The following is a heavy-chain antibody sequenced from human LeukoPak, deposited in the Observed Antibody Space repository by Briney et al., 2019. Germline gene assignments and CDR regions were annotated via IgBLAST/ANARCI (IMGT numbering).Heavy chain of an antibody. D-gene: IGHD3-22*01. V-gene: IGHV1-2*06. CDR2: INPNSGGT. J-gene: IGHJ4*02. CDR3: ATPQGSYYYDSSGYSPFDY. CDR1: GYTFTGHY. Sequence: GASVKVSCKASGYTFTGHYMHWVRQAPGQGLEWMGRINPNSGGTNYAQKFQGRVTMTRDTSISTAYMELSRLRSDDTAVYYCATPQGSYYYDSSGYSPFDYWGQGTLVTVSS.